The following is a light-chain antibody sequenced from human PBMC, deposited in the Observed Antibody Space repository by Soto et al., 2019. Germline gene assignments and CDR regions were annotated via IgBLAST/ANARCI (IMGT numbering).Light chain of an antibody. CDR2: KAS. J-gene: IGKJ1*01. CDR1: QSIRSW. CDR3: QQYYSYPRT. Sequence: DIQMTQSPIALSETVGDRVTITCRASQSIRSWLAWYQQKPGKAPNLLIYKASTLQSGVPLRFSGSESGTEFTLTISSLQPDDLAIYYCQQYYSYPRTFGQGTKADIK. V-gene: IGKV1-5*03.